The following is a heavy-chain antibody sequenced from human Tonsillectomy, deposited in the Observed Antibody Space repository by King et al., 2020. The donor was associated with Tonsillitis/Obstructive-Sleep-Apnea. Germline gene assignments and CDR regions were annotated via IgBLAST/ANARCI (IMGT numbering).Heavy chain of an antibody. CDR3: AGERDLGGGFDY. D-gene: IGHD3-16*01. CDR2: IYYSGST. J-gene: IGHJ4*02. V-gene: IGHV4-59*01. Sequence: VQLQESGPGLVKPSETLSLTCTVSGGSISSYYWSWIRQPPGKGLEWIGYIYYSGSTNYNPSLKCRVTISVDTSKNQFSLKLSSVTAADTAVYYCAGERDLGGGFDYWGQGTLVTVSS. CDR1: GGSISSYY.